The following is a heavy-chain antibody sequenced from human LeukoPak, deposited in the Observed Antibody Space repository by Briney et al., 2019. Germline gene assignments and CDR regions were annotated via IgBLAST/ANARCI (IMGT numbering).Heavy chain of an antibody. CDR3: ARWHTSGNNYYYDY. CDR2: ISYDGSNK. V-gene: IGHV3-30*03. CDR1: GFTFSSYG. Sequence: PGRSLRLSCAAPGFTFSSYGKHWVRQAPGKGLEWVAVISYDGSNKYYADSVKGRFTISRDNSKNTLYLQMNSLRAEDTAVYYCARWHTSGNNYYYDYWGQGTLVTVSS. D-gene: IGHD3-22*01. J-gene: IGHJ4*02.